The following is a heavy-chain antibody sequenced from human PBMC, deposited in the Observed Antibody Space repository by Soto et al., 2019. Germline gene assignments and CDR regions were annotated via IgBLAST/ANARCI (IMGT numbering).Heavy chain of an antibody. Sequence: GESLKISCKGSGYDFTTYWIGWVRQMPGKGLEWMGIIYPGDSDTRYSPSFQGQVTISADNSISTAYLQWSSLKASDTAMYYCARQKNDFFNGYYRYHGMDVWGQGTTVTVYS. J-gene: IGHJ6*02. D-gene: IGHD3-3*01. CDR2: IYPGDSDT. V-gene: IGHV5-51*01. CDR1: GYDFTTYW. CDR3: ARQKNDFFNGYYRYHGMDV.